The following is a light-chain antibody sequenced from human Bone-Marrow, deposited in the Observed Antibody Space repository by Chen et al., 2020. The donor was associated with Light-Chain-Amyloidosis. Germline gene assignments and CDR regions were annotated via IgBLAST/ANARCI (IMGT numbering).Light chain of an antibody. CDR2: EDD. J-gene: IGLJ3*02. CDR3: QSYQGSSQGV. Sequence: NFMLPQPHSVSESPGRTAIILCTRSSGSKATNYVQWYQQRPGSSPTTVIYEDDQSPSGVPDRFSCSIDRSSNSASLTISGLKTEDEADYYCQSYQGSSQGVFGGGTKLTVL. V-gene: IGLV6-57*01. CDR1: SGSKATNY.